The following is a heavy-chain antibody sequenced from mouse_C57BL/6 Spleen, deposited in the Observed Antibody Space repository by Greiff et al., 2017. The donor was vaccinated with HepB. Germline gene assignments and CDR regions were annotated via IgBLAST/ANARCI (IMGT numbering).Heavy chain of an antibody. D-gene: IGHD2-3*01. Sequence: EVHLVESGGDLVKPGGSLKLSCAASGFTFSSYGMSWVRQTPDKRLEWVATISSGGSYTYYPDSVKGRFTISRDNAKNTLYLQMSSLKSEDTAMYYCARRGHDGYYNAMDYWGQGTSVTVSS. CDR3: ARRGHDGYYNAMDY. J-gene: IGHJ4*01. V-gene: IGHV5-6*01. CDR2: ISSGGSYT. CDR1: GFTFSSYG.